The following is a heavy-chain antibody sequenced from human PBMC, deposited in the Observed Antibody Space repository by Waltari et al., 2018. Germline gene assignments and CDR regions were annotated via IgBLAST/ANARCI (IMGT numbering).Heavy chain of an antibody. Sequence: QVQLVQSGAEVKKPGYSAKVSCKASGGPFSSYAISWVRQAPGQGLEWMGGIIPIFGTANYAQKFQGRVTITADESTSTAYMELSSLRSEDTAVYYCARRAQVVKDYNWFDPWGQGTLVTVSS. V-gene: IGHV1-69*01. CDR3: ARRAQVVKDYNWFDP. CDR1: GGPFSSYA. J-gene: IGHJ5*02. CDR2: IIPIFGTA. D-gene: IGHD3-22*01.